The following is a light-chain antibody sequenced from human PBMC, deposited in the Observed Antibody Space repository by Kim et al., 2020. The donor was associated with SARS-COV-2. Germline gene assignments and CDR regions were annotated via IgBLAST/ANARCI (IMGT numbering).Light chain of an antibody. CDR2: GAS. CDR1: QSVTSNA. V-gene: IGKV3-20*01. CDR3: QQYGSSPR. J-gene: IGKJ4*01. Sequence: LSPGERATLSCRASQSVTSNALAWYQQKPGQTPRLLSYGASSRAPGIPDRFSGSGSGTDFSLTISRLEPEDFAVYYCQQYGSSPRFGGGTKVDIK.